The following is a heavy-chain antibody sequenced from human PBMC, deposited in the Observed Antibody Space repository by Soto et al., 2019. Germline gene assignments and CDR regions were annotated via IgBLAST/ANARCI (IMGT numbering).Heavy chain of an antibody. Sequence: QVQLQESGPGLVKPSGTLSLTCAVSGGSISSSNWWSWVRQPPGKGLEWIGEIYHSGSTNYNPSLKSRVTISVDKSKNQFSLKLISVTAADTAVYYCARLKSGSYSLIYYYGMDVWGQGTTVTVSS. J-gene: IGHJ6*02. V-gene: IGHV4-4*02. CDR1: GGSISSSNW. CDR3: ARLKSGSYSLIYYYGMDV. D-gene: IGHD3-10*01. CDR2: IYHSGST.